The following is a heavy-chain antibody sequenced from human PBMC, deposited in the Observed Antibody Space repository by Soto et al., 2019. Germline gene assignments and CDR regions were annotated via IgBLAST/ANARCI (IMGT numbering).Heavy chain of an antibody. CDR1: GFTFSSSG. Sequence: PGGSLRLSCAAFGFTFSSSGIHWVRQAPGKGLEWVAVISYDGSNKYYADSVKGRFTISRDNSKSTLYLQMNSLRVEDTAVYYCARDRGYPDSFDIWGQGTMVTVSS. CDR3: ARDRGYPDSFDI. V-gene: IGHV3-30*03. CDR2: ISYDGSNK. D-gene: IGHD3-10*01. J-gene: IGHJ3*02.